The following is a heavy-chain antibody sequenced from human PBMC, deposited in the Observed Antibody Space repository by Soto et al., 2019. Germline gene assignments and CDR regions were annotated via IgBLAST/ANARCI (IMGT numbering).Heavy chain of an antibody. J-gene: IGHJ3*02. CDR1: GFTFSSYW. Sequence: GGSLRLSCAASGFTFSSYWMSWVRQAPGKGLEWVANIKQDGSEKYYVDSVKGRFTISRDNAKNSLYLQMNSLRAEDMAVYYCARDSGSGWYRDAFDIWGQGTMVTVSS. V-gene: IGHV3-7*01. CDR2: IKQDGSEK. CDR3: ARDSGSGWYRDAFDI. D-gene: IGHD6-19*01.